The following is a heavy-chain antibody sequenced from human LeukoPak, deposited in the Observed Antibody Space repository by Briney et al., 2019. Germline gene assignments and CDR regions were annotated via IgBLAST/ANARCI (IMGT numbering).Heavy chain of an antibody. Sequence: GGSLRLSCAASGFTFSSYAMHWVRQAPGKGLEWVALISYDGSNKNYADSVKGRLTISRDISKNTLYVQMNSLRAEDTAVYYCAKQRDEFDYWGQGTLVTVSS. CDR2: ISYDGSNK. CDR3: AKQRDEFDY. J-gene: IGHJ4*02. V-gene: IGHV3-30*04. CDR1: GFTFSSYA. D-gene: IGHD1-1*01.